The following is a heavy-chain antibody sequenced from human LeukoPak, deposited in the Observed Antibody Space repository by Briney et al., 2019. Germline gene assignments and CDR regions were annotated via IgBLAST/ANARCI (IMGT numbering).Heavy chain of an antibody. CDR1: GYTFTSYG. Sequence: GASVKVSCKASGYTFTSYGISWVRQAPGQGLEWMGWISAYNGNTNYAQKLQGRVTMTTDTSTSTAYMEVRSLRSDDTAVYYCARDDCTNGVCYISDYWGQGTLVTVSS. V-gene: IGHV1-18*01. CDR3: ARDDCTNGVCYISDY. J-gene: IGHJ4*02. CDR2: ISAYNGNT. D-gene: IGHD2-8*01.